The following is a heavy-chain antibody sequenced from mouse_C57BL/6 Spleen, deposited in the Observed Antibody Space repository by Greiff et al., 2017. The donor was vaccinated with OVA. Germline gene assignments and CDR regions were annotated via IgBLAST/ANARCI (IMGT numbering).Heavy chain of an antibody. Sequence: DVKLVESGGDLVKPGGSLKLSCAASGFTFSSYGMSWVRQTPDKRLEWVATISSGGSYTYYPDSVKGRFTISRDNAKNTLYLQMSSLKSEDTAMYYCARYYGSPFAYWGQGTLVTVSA. CDR2: ISSGGSYT. CDR3: ARYYGSPFAY. D-gene: IGHD1-1*01. V-gene: IGHV5-6*02. CDR1: GFTFSSYG. J-gene: IGHJ3*01.